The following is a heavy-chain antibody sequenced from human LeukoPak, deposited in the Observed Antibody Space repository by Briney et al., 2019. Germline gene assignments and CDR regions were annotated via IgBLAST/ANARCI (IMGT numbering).Heavy chain of an antibody. CDR2: IYYSGST. CDR3: ASIRIYCSSTSCSPYYFDY. V-gene: IGHV4-39*07. Sequence: SETLSLTCTVSGYSISSGSYYWGWIRQPPGKGLEWIGSIYYSGSTYYNPSLKSRVTISVDTSKNQFSLKLSSVTAADTAVYYCASIRIYCSSTSCSPYYFDYWGQGTLVTVSS. CDR1: GYSISSGSYY. J-gene: IGHJ4*02. D-gene: IGHD2-2*01.